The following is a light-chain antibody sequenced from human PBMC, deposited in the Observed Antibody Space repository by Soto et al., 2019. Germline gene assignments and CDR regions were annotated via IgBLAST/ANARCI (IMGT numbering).Light chain of an antibody. CDR2: RND. CDR1: TSNIVSNT. Sequence: QSVLTQPPSASGTPGQRVTISCSGSTSNIVSNTVHWYQQLPGTAPTLLIYRNDQRHSGVPARFSGSKSGTLASLAISGLQSDDEADYYCVAWDDSLDAYVFGTGTKLTVL. CDR3: VAWDDSLDAYV. V-gene: IGLV1-44*01. J-gene: IGLJ1*01.